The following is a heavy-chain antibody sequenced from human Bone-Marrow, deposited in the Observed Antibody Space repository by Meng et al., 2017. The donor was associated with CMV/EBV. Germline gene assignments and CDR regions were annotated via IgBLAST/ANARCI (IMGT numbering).Heavy chain of an antibody. J-gene: IGHJ4*02. CDR2: KNPNSGNT. CDR3: AREGGSSPPPSFDY. D-gene: IGHD6-6*01. Sequence: ASVKVSCKASGGTFSSYAINWVRQATGQGLEWMGWKNPNSGNTGYAQKFQGRVTITRNTSISTAYMELSSLRSDDTAVYYCAREGGSSPPPSFDYWGQGTLVTVSS. V-gene: IGHV1-8*03. CDR1: GGTFSSYA.